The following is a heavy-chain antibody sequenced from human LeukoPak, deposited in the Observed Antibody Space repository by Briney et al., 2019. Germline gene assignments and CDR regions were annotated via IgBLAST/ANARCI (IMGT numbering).Heavy chain of an antibody. J-gene: IGHJ3*02. D-gene: IGHD6-19*01. V-gene: IGHV1-24*01. CDR2: FDPEAGET. CDR3: AADSRRSSGWFLPDRFDI. Sequence: ASVKVSCKVSGYTLTDLSMHWVRQTPGSGPEWMGGFDPEAGETVYAQKFQGRVTMTDDTSTDTAYMELSSLRSEDTAVYYCAADSRRSSGWFLPDRFDIWGQGSKVTVSS. CDR1: GYTLTDLS.